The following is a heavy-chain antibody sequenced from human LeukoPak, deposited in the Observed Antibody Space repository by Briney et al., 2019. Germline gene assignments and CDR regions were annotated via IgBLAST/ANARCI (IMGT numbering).Heavy chain of an antibody. CDR3: ARRVTTRLPFRY. CDR2: INHSGST. CDR1: GESFSDYR. Sequence: SETLSLTCAVYGESFSDYRWSWIRQPPGKGLEWIGEINHSGSTNYNPSLKSRVTISVDTSKKQFSLKLTSVTAADTAVYYRARRVTTRLPFRYWGQGTLVTVSS. D-gene: IGHD4-17*01. V-gene: IGHV4-34*01. J-gene: IGHJ4*02.